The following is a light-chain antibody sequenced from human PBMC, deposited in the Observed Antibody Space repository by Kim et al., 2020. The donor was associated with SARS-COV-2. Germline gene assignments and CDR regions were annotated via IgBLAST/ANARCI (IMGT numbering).Light chain of an antibody. CDR2: EDN. V-gene: IGLV3-1*01. CDR3: QTWDSGTEV. J-gene: IGLJ3*02. CDR1: KLGYKY. Sequence: SYELTQPPSVSVSPGKTASITCSGDKLGYKYVCWYQQKAGRSPVLVIYEDNKRPSGIPERFSGSNSGNTATLSISGTRAMDEADYYCQTWDSGTEVFGGGTQLTVL.